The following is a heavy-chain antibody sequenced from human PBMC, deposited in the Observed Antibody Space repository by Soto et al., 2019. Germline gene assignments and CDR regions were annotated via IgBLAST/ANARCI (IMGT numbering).Heavy chain of an antibody. CDR2: IYHSGST. V-gene: IGHV4-30-2*01. CDR1: GGSISSGGYS. CDR3: ARREESGSYDY. Sequence: SETLSLTCAVSGGSISSGGYSWSWIRQPPGKGLEWIGYIYHSGSTNYNPSLKSRVTISVDTSKNQFSLKLSSVTAADTAVYYCARREESGSYDYWGQGTLVTVSS. J-gene: IGHJ4*02. D-gene: IGHD1-26*01.